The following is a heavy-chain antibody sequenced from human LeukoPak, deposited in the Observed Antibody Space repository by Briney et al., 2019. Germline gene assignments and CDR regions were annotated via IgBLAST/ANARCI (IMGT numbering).Heavy chain of an antibody. CDR1: GFKLNSYA. CDR2: IRHDETNS. Sequence: PGGSLRLFCAVYGFKLNSYAMHWVRQAPGKGLEWVAVIRHDETNSFYAGSVQGRFTVSRDTSKKLLYLQMNSLRVEDTAVYYCAKEYTPSSPLGDPDSWGQGGLVTDS. D-gene: IGHD6-6*01. CDR3: AKEYTPSSPLGDPDS. V-gene: IGHV3-30*02. J-gene: IGHJ4*02.